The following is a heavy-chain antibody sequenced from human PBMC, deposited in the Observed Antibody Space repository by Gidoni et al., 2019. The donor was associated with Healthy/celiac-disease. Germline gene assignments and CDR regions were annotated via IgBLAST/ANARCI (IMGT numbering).Heavy chain of an antibody. CDR1: GFTFISYS. Sequence: EVQLVESGGGLVKPGGSLRLSCAASGFTFISYSMNWVRQAPGKGLEWVSSISSSSSYIDYADSVKGRFTISRDNAKNSLYLQMNSLRAEDTAVYYCARERSSWSFGMDVWGQGTTVTVSS. CDR3: ARERSSWSFGMDV. CDR2: ISSSSSYI. J-gene: IGHJ6*02. V-gene: IGHV3-21*01. D-gene: IGHD6-13*01.